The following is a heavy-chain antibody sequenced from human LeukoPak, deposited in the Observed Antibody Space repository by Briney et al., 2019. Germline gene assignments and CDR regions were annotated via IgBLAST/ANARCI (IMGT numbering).Heavy chain of an antibody. D-gene: IGHD1-26*01. V-gene: IGHV3-30*04. CDR3: ARSYSLPEY. CDR2: ISYVARDT. J-gene: IGHJ4*02. Sequence: PGGSLRLSCAASGFTFSSFAMHWVRQAPGKGLEWVAFISYVARDTYYGDSVKGRFTVSRDNSKDMVYLQMNSLTTADTAVYYCARSYSLPEYWGQGTLVIVSS. CDR1: GFTFSSFA.